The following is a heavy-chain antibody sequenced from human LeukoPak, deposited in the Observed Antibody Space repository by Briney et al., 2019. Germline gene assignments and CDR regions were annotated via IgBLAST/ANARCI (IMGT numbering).Heavy chain of an antibody. J-gene: IGHJ5*02. V-gene: IGHV1-2*02. Sequence: GASVKVSCKASGYTFTGYYVHWVRQAPGQGLEWMGWINPNNGVTSYAQKFQGRVTMTRDTSINTAYMEVSRLRSDDTAVYYCARGPTSFDPWGQGTLVTVSS. CDR3: ARGPTSFDP. CDR1: GYTFTGYY. CDR2: INPNNGVT.